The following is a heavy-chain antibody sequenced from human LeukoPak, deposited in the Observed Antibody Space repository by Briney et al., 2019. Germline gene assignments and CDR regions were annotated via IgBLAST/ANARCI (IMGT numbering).Heavy chain of an antibody. D-gene: IGHD4-17*01. J-gene: IGHJ6*03. CDR1: GGSISSNY. Sequence: SETLSLTCTVSGGSISSNYWSWIRQPPGKGLEWIGYIYYSGSTKYNPSLQSRVTISLDTSKNRFSLKLRSLTAADTAVYYCARGSTVLYYYYYMDVWGKGTTVTVSS. CDR3: ARGSTVLYYYYYMDV. V-gene: IGHV4-59*01. CDR2: IYYSGST.